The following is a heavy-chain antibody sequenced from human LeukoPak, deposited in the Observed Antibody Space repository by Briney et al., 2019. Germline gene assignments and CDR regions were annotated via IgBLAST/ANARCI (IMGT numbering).Heavy chain of an antibody. CDR1: GFTFSSYA. CDR2: ISGSGGST. Sequence: GGSLRLSCAASGFTFSSYAMSWVRQAPGKGLEWVSAISGSGGSTYYADSVKGRFTISRDNSKNTLYLQMNSRRAEDTAVYYCAKAPGYSSSSFDYWGQGTLVTVSS. D-gene: IGHD6-13*01. J-gene: IGHJ4*02. V-gene: IGHV3-23*01. CDR3: AKAPGYSSSSFDY.